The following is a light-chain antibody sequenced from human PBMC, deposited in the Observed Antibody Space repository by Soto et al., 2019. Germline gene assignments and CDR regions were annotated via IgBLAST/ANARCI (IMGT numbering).Light chain of an antibody. Sequence: EIVLTQSPGTLSLSPGERATLSCRASESVGSNYLAWYQQKPGQAPRLLIYGASSRASGIPDRFRGSGSGTDFTLTISRLEPEDFAVYNCQQYSSSPWTFGQGTKVEI. J-gene: IGKJ1*01. V-gene: IGKV3-20*01. CDR1: ESVGSNY. CDR2: GAS. CDR3: QQYSSSPWT.